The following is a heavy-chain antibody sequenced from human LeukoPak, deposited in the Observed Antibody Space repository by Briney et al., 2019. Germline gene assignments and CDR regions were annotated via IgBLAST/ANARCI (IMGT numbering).Heavy chain of an antibody. CDR1: GFTFSSYA. D-gene: IGHD1-26*01. CDR2: ISESGGTT. V-gene: IGHV3-23*01. Sequence: GGSLRLSCAASGFTFSSYAMTWIRQAPGKGLEWVSTISESGGTTYYADSVKGRFTISRDNSKNTLYLQMNSLRADETAMYFCTRAGWVYWGQGTLVTVSS. J-gene: IGHJ4*02. CDR3: TRAGWVY.